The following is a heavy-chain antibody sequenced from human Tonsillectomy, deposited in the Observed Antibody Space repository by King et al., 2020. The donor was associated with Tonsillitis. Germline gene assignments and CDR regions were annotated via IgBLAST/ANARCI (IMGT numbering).Heavy chain of an antibody. V-gene: IGHV3-11*06. Sequence: VQLVESGGGLVKPGGSLRLSCAASGFTFSDYYMSWIRQAPGKGLEWIALITPSGINTDFVYSARGRFTISRDNAKNSMFLQMNSLRAEDTGVYYCGREYWGAFDIWGQGTMVTVSS. CDR2: ITPSGINT. CDR3: GREYWGAFDI. J-gene: IGHJ3*02. D-gene: IGHD7-27*01. CDR1: GFTFSDYY.